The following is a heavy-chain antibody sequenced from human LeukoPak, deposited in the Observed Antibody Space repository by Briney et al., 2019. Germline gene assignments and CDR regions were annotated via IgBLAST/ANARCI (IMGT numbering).Heavy chain of an antibody. CDR3: ARRGGFDFWSGYSIDY. CDR1: GGSISSSRYY. D-gene: IGHD3-3*01. CDR2: INHSGST. Sequence: SETLSLTCTVSGGSISSSRYYWGWIRQTPGKGLEWVGEINHSGSTNYNPSLKSRVTISVDTSKNQFSLKLSSVTAADTAVYYCARRGGFDFWSGYSIDYWGQGTLVTVSS. V-gene: IGHV4-39*07. J-gene: IGHJ4*02.